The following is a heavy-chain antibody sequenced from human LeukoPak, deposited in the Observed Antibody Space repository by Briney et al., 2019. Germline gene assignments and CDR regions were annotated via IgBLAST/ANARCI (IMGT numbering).Heavy chain of an antibody. CDR1: GGSISSYY. V-gene: IGHV4-59*12. CDR2: IYNSGST. D-gene: IGHD3-10*01. Sequence: SETLSLTCTVSGGSISSYYWSWIRQPPGKGLEWIGYIYNSGSTNYNPSLKSRVTISADTSKNQFSLRLSSVTAADTAVYYCARAIRYGSESYYTPTNWFDPWGQGTLVTVSS. J-gene: IGHJ5*02. CDR3: ARAIRYGSESYYTPTNWFDP.